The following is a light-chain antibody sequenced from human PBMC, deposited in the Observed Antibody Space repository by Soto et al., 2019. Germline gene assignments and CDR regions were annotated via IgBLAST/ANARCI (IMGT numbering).Light chain of an antibody. CDR2: AAS. V-gene: IGKV1-39*02. J-gene: IGKJ3*01. CDR3: QQYGSTGIT. Sequence: DIVTITCRASQSISHYLYWYQQKSGKAPKLLIYAASSLQSGVPDRFSGSGSGTDFTLTISRLEPEDFAVYYCQQYGSTGITFGPGTKVDIK. CDR1: QSISHY.